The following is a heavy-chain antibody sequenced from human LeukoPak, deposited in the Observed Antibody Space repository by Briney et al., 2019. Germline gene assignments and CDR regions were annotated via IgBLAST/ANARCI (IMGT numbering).Heavy chain of an antibody. CDR2: TYYRSKWYS. V-gene: IGHV6-1*01. D-gene: IGHD5-12*01. J-gene: IGHJ4*02. CDR3: AQDSGHDYYFDY. Sequence: SQTLSLTCAISGDSVSSNSAAWNWIRQSPSRGLEWLGRTYYRSKWYSDYAVSVKSRITINPDTSKNQFSLQLSSATPEDTAVYYCAQDSGHDYYFDYWGQGSLVTVSS. CDR1: GDSVSSNSAA.